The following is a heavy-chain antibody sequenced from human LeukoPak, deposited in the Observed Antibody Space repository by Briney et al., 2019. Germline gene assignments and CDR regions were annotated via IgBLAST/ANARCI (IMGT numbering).Heavy chain of an antibody. CDR3: ARSRGKTMVTRFDY. V-gene: IGHV4-4*07. CDR2: IYSSGST. D-gene: IGHD5-18*01. J-gene: IGHJ4*02. CDR1: GGSISHYY. Sequence: SETPSLTCTVSGGSISHYYWSWIRQPAGKGLEWIGRIYSSGSTNYNPSLKSRVTMSVDTSKNQFSVKLSSVTAADTAVYYCARSRGKTMVTRFDYWGQGTLVTVSS.